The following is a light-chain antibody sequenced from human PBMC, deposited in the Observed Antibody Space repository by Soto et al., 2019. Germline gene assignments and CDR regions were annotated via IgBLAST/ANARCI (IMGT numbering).Light chain of an antibody. CDR1: QSVTSY. V-gene: IGKV3-20*01. CDR3: QQYGSSPKLT. Sequence: EIVLTQSPGTLSLSPGERATLSCRASQSVTSYLAWYQQKPGQAPRLLIYGASSRATGIPDRFSGSGSGTDFTLTISRLEPEDFAVYYCQQYGSSPKLTFGGGTKVDNK. J-gene: IGKJ4*01. CDR2: GAS.